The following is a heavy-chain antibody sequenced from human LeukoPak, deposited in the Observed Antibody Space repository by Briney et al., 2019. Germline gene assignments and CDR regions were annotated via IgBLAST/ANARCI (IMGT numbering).Heavy chain of an antibody. V-gene: IGHV3-48*02. CDR2: IGSSSSSI. D-gene: IGHD5-18*01. CDR1: GFTFSSYS. CDR3: ARDCPYGYYAFDI. J-gene: IGHJ3*02. Sequence: GGSLRLSCAPSGFTFSSYSMNWVRQAPGKGLEGVSYIGSSSSSIYYADSVKGRFTISRDNAKNSLYLQMNSLRDEDTAVYYCARDCPYGYYAFDIWGQGTMVTVSS.